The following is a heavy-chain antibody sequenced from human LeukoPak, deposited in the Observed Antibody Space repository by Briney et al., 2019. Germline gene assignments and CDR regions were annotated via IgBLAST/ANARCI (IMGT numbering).Heavy chain of an antibody. V-gene: IGHV1-69*05. Sequence: ASVKVSCKASRGTFSSYGISWVRQAPGQGLEWMGGVIAIFGRVKYGQKFQGRATITTDESTSTAYMELSSLTSEDTGVYYCARGELGDSSGFSSFDYWGQGTLVTVSS. J-gene: IGHJ4*02. CDR1: RGTFSSYG. D-gene: IGHD3-22*01. CDR3: ARGELGDSSGFSSFDY. CDR2: VIAIFGRV.